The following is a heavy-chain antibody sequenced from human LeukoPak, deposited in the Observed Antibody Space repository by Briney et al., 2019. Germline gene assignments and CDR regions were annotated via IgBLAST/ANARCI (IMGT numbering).Heavy chain of an antibody. CDR3: ASGPIVVVSKDAFDI. D-gene: IGHD2-15*01. Sequence: SETLSLTCTVSGGSISSSSYYWGWIRQPPGTGLEWIGSIYYSGSTYYNPSLKSRVTISVDTSKNQFSLKLSSVTAADTAVYYCASGPIVVVSKDAFDIWGQGTMVTVSS. J-gene: IGHJ3*02. CDR2: IYYSGST. V-gene: IGHV4-39*01. CDR1: GGSISSSSYY.